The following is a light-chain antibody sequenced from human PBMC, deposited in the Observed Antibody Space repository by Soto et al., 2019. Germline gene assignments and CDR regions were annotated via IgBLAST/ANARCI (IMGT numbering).Light chain of an antibody. CDR1: SSNIGSNT. CDR3: AAWDDSLSGLV. Sequence: QSVLTQPPSASGTPGQRVTISCSGSSSNIGSNTVNWYQQLPGTAPKLLIYRNNQRPSGVPDRFSGSKSGTSASLAISGLQSGDEADYYCAAWDDSLSGLVFGGGTKLTVL. CDR2: RNN. V-gene: IGLV1-44*01. J-gene: IGLJ2*01.